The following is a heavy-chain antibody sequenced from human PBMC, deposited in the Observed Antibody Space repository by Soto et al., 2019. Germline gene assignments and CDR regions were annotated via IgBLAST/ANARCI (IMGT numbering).Heavy chain of an antibody. CDR3: ATGLRTGNYGMDV. CDR2: IIPIFGTT. Sequence: QEQLVQAGAEVKKPGSSVRISCRASGGTFSNDAVSWVRQAPGQGLQWMGGIIPIFGTTHYAQKFQGRVTITADESTATAYMELRSVTSEDTAVYYCATGLRTGNYGMDVWGQRTAVTVSS. J-gene: IGHJ6*02. V-gene: IGHV1-69*01. CDR1: GGTFSNDA. D-gene: IGHD3-10*01.